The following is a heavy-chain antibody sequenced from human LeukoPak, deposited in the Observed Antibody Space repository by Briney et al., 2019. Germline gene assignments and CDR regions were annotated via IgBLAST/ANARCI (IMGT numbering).Heavy chain of an antibody. CDR3: ARDLAGYGDFGVYDY. V-gene: IGHV4-38-2*02. D-gene: IGHD4-17*01. J-gene: IGHJ4*02. Sequence: SDTLSLTCTVSGYSVRGDYYWGWIRQPPGEGLQWIGNIYHSGSTYDNPSLKSRLTMSVDTSKNHFSLRLSSVTAADTVVYYCARDLAGYGDFGVYDYWGQGILVTVSS. CDR1: GYSVRGDYY. CDR2: IYHSGST.